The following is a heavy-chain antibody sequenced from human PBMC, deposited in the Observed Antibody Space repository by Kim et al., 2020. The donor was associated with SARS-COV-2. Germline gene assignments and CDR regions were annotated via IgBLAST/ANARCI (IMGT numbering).Heavy chain of an antibody. CDR2: TSNGGSKK. V-gene: IGHV3-30*18. J-gene: IGHJ3*02. CDR3: AKGLWFGVLCRYGFEI. Sequence: GGSLRLSCAASGFTFSTYAMHWVRQAPGKGLEWVAVTSNGGSKKYYADSVKGRFTISRDNSKNTVYLQMSSLRAEDTAVYYCAKGLWFGVLCRYGFEIWG. D-gene: IGHD3-10*01. CDR1: GFTFSTYA.